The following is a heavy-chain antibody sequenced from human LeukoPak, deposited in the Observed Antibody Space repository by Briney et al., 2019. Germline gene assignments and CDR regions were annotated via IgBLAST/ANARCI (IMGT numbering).Heavy chain of an antibody. Sequence: PSETLSLTCTLSGRYLNIYYWSGPRQPPGKGLEWIGYIDYSGSPNYNPSLKSRVTISVDMSKNHVSLMLSSVTAPDNGAYYWPRQRVSMSAGQLVVEWYFDLWGRGTLVAVSS. CDR2: IDYSGSP. CDR1: GRYLNIYY. CDR3: PRQRVSMSAGQLVVEWYFDL. D-gene: IGHD6-13*01. J-gene: IGHJ2*01. V-gene: IGHV4-59*01.